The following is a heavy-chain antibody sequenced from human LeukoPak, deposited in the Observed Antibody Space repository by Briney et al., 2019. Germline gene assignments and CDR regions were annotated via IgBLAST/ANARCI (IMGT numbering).Heavy chain of an antibody. J-gene: IGHJ4*02. V-gene: IGHV3-30-3*01. CDR3: ASDRAYCSAGSCYSGLDY. CDR1: GLTLRSYA. Sequence: GGSLRLSCAASGLTLRSYAMHWVRQAPGKGLEWVAVISYDGSNKYYADSVKGRFTISRDNSKNTLYLQMNSLRAEDTAVYFCASDRAYCSAGSCYSGLDYWGQGTLVTVSS. D-gene: IGHD2-15*01. CDR2: ISYDGSNK.